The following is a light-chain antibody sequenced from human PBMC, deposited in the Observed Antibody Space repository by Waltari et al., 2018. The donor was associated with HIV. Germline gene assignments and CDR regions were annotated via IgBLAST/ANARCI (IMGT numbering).Light chain of an antibody. V-gene: IGLV1-47*01. CDR3: AAWDDSLSGWV. CDR2: RNS. Sequence: QSALTQPPSTSGTPGQTVTIPCSGSSSNIGDNYVSWYQQLPGTAPKLLIYRNSQRPSGVRDRFSGFKSGTSASLAINDLRSEDEAEYHCAAWDDSLSGWVFGGGTNLTVL. CDR1: SSNIGDNY. J-gene: IGLJ3*02.